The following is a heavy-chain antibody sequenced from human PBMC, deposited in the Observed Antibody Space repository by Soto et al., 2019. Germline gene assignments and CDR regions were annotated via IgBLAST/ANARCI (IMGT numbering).Heavy chain of an antibody. Sequence: GGSLRLSCAASGFTFSSYSMNWVRQAPGKGLEWVSSISSSSSYIYYADSVKGRFTISRDNAKNSLYLQMNSLRAEDTAVYYCARQDIVVVPATYGDSYYGMDVWGQGTTVTVSS. J-gene: IGHJ6*02. D-gene: IGHD2-2*01. CDR2: ISSSSSYI. CDR3: ARQDIVVVPATYGDSYYGMDV. V-gene: IGHV3-21*01. CDR1: GFTFSSYS.